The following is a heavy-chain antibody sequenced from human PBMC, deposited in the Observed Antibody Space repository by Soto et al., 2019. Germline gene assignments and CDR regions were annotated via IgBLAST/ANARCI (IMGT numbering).Heavy chain of an antibody. D-gene: IGHD3-10*01. CDR1: GYTFTSYD. CDR2: MNPNSGNT. V-gene: IGHV1-8*01. Sequence: ASVKVSCKASGYTFTSYDINWVRQATGQGLEWMGWMNPNSGNTGYAQKFQGRVTMTRNTSISTAYMELSSLRSEDKEVYYRAAQIEYGSFDYWGQGTLVNVSS. J-gene: IGHJ4*02. CDR3: AAQIEYGSFDY.